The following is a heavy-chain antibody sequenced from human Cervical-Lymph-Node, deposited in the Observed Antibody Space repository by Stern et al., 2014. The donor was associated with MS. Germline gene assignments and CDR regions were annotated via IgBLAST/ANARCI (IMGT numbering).Heavy chain of an antibody. Sequence: VQLVQSGPGLVKPSETLSLTCTVSGGSISSYYWSWIRQPPGKGLEWIGYIHYSGSINYNPSLKSRVNLSVDTSKNHFSLRLSSMTAADTAVYYCARHHLVPNYNFAYYFDYWGQGTLVTVSS. CDR2: IHYSGSI. V-gene: IGHV4-59*08. CDR3: ARHHLVPNYNFAYYFDY. CDR1: GGSISSYY. D-gene: IGHD1-1*01. J-gene: IGHJ4*02.